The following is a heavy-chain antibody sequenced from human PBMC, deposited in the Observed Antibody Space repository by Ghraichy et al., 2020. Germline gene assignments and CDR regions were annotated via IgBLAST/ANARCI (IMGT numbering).Heavy chain of an antibody. J-gene: IGHJ4*02. D-gene: IGHD6-6*01. Sequence: SETLSLTCTVSGGSISSGGYYWSWIRQHPGKGLEWIGYIYYSGSTYYNPSLKSRVTISVDTSKNQFSLKLSSVTAADTAVYYCARADYIAAPYYFDYWGQGTLVTVSS. V-gene: IGHV4-31*03. CDR2: IYYSGST. CDR3: ARADYIAAPYYFDY. CDR1: GGSISSGGYY.